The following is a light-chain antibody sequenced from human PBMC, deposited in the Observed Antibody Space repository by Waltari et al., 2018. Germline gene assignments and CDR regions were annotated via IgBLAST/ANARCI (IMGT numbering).Light chain of an antibody. CDR2: DAS. Sequence: EIAMTQSPATLSVSSGERATLSCRASQSISDKLAWYQQKPGQAPRLLIYDASTRATGFPARFSGSGSGTEFTLTISSLQSEDFAVYYCQQYYSWPLTFGGGSKIEIK. J-gene: IGKJ4*01. V-gene: IGKV3-15*01. CDR3: QQYYSWPLT. CDR1: QSISDK.